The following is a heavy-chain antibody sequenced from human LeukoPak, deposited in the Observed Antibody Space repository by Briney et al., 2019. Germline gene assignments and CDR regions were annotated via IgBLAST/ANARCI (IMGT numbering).Heavy chain of an antibody. V-gene: IGHV4-4*07. CDR1: GGSISNYY. Sequence: PSETLSLTCTVSGGSISNYYWSWIQQPAGKGLEWIGRINTSGSTDYNPSLKSRVTMSVDTAKNQFSLNLSSLTAADTAVYYCARSRGTTLVTRFDYWGQGTLVTVSS. CDR2: INTSGST. D-gene: IGHD5-18*01. J-gene: IGHJ4*02. CDR3: ARSRGTTLVTRFDY.